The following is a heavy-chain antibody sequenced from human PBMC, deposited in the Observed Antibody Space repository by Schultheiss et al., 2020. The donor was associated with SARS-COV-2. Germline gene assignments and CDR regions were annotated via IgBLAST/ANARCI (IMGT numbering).Heavy chain of an antibody. J-gene: IGHJ2*01. D-gene: IGHD3-3*01. CDR2: IYTSGST. Sequence: SQTLSLTCTVSGGSISSYYWSWIRQPAGKGLEWIGRIYTSGSTNYNPSLKSRVTISVDTSKNQFSLKLSSVTAADTAVYYCAREAWIFGVPRHWYFDLWGRGTLVTVSS. CDR1: GGSISSYY. CDR3: AREAWIFGVPRHWYFDL. V-gene: IGHV4-4*07.